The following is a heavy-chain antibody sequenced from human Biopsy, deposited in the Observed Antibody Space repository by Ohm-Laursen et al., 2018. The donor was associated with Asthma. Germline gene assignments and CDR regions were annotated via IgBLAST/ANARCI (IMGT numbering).Heavy chain of an antibody. D-gene: IGHD3-22*01. J-gene: IGHJ4*02. V-gene: IGHV4-39*01. CDR2: MYHSGSP. CDR3: VRHQYSSSWSTFDY. Sequence: PSQTLSLTCTVSGGSITSSSYYWGWIRQPPGKGMEWIGSMYHSGSPYYHPSLKSRATISVDTSKNHLSLKMSSVTAADTAVYFCVRHQYSSSWSTFDYWGQGALVTVSS. CDR1: GGSITSSSYY.